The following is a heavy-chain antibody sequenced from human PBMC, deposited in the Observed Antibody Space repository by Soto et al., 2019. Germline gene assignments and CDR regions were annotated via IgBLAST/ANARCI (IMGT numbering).Heavy chain of an antibody. CDR3: AKKKTSYYFDY. CDR2: ISYDGSNK. J-gene: IGHJ4*02. CDR1: GFTFSNYW. V-gene: IGHV3-30*18. Sequence: GGSLRLSFVASGFTFSNYWMHWVRQAPGKGLEWVAVISYDGSNKYYADSVKGRFTISRDNSKNTLYLQMNSLRAEDTAVYYCAKKKTSYYFDYWGQGTLVTVSS.